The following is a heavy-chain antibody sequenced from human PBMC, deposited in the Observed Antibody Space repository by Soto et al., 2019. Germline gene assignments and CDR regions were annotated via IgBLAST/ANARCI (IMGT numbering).Heavy chain of an antibody. CDR2: IYYSGST. J-gene: IGHJ4*02. CDR1: GGSISSYY. V-gene: IGHV4-59*01. CDR3: ARVARWIDY. D-gene: IGHD2-15*01. Sequence: PSETLSLTCTVSGGSISSYYWSWIRQPPGKGLEWIGYIYYSGSTNYNPSLKSRVTISVDTSKNQFSLKLSSVTAADTAVYYCARVARWIDYWGQGTLVTVSS.